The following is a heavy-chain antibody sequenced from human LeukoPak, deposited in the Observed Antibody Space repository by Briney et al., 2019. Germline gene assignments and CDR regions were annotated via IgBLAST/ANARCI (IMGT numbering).Heavy chain of an antibody. Sequence: ASVKVSCKASGYTCTGYYMHWVRQAPGQGLEWMGWINPNSGGTNYAQKFQGWVTMTRDTSISTAYMELSRLRSDDTAVYYCARHDPYYYYGMDVWGQGTTVTVSS. CDR1: GYTCTGYY. CDR2: INPNSGGT. CDR3: ARHDPYYYYGMDV. V-gene: IGHV1-2*04. J-gene: IGHJ6*02.